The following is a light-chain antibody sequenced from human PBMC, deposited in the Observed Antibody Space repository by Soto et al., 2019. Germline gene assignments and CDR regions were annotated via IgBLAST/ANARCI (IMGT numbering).Light chain of an antibody. CDR3: QSYDSSLRAYVV. J-gene: IGLJ2*01. V-gene: IGLV1-40*01. Sequence: QSVLTQPPAVSGAPGQRVTISCTGSSSNIGAGYDVHWYQQLPGTAPKLLIYGNSNRPSGVPDRFSGSKSGTSASLAITGLQAEDEAAYYCQSYDSSLRAYVVFGGGTKVTVL. CDR2: GNS. CDR1: SSNIGAGYD.